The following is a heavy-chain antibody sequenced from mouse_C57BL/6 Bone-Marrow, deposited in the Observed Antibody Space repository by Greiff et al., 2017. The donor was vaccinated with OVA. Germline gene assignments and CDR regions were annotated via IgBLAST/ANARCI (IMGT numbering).Heavy chain of an antibody. J-gene: IGHJ3*01. Sequence: QVQLQQSGAELVRPGASVKLSCKASGYTFTDYYINWVKQRPGQGLEWIARIYPGSGNTYYNEKFKGKATLTAEKSSSTAYMPLSSLTSEDSAVYYGARDSGWWFAYWGQGTLVTVAA. D-gene: IGHD3-2*02. CDR2: IYPGSGNT. V-gene: IGHV1-76*01. CDR1: GYTFTDYY. CDR3: ARDSGWWFAY.